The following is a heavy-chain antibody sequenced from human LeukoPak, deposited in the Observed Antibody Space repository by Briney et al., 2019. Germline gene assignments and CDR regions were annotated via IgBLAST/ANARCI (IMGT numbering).Heavy chain of an antibody. CDR3: AKRPSDYGDYVTYFDY. CDR2: ISWNSGSI. D-gene: IGHD4-17*01. Sequence: GRSLRLSCAASGFTFDDYAMHWVRQAPGKGLEWVSGISWNSGSIGYADSVKGRFTVSRDNAKNSLYLQMNSLRDEDTAVYYCAKRPSDYGDYVTYFDYWGQGTLVTVSS. V-gene: IGHV3-9*01. CDR1: GFTFDDYA. J-gene: IGHJ4*02.